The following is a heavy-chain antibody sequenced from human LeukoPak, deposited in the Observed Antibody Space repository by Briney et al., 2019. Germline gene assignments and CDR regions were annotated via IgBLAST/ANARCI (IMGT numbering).Heavy chain of an antibody. CDR3: ARTGESHAFDI. Sequence: PGGSLRLSCAASGFTFSSYGMHLVRPAPGKGLEWVAFIRYDGTNKYYTDSVKGRLTISRDNSKKTLYLKMNSLRLEARAVYYVARTGESHAFDIWGQETMVTVSS. V-gene: IGHV3-30*02. J-gene: IGHJ3*02. CDR2: IRYDGTNK. CDR1: GFTFSSYG. D-gene: IGHD1-26*01.